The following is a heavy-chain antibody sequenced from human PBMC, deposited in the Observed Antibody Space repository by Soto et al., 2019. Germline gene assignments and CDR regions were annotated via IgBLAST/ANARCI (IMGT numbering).Heavy chain of an antibody. Sequence: QVQLVQSGAEVKKPGASVKVSCKASGYTFTSYGISWVRQAPGQGLEWMGWISAYNGNTNYAQKLQGRVTMTTDTYTRTAYMELRSLRSDDTAVYYCARGRRWTAMVWRMGYYGMDVWGQGTTVTVSS. D-gene: IGHD5-18*01. CDR1: GYTFTSYG. CDR2: ISAYNGNT. V-gene: IGHV1-18*01. CDR3: ARGRRWTAMVWRMGYYGMDV. J-gene: IGHJ6*02.